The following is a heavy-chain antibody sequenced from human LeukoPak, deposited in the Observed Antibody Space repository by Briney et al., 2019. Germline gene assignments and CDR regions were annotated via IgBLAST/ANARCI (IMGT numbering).Heavy chain of an antibody. CDR3: ARVLRGFTYGKFDY. CDR2: ISDSDSST. J-gene: IGHJ4*02. CDR1: GFTFSSHG. Sequence: GGSLRLSRAASGFTFSSHGMSWVRQAPGKGLEWVSGISDSDSSTYYADSVKGRFTISRDNSKNTLYLQMNNLRAADTAVYFCARVLRGFTYGKFDYWAREPWSPSPQ. D-gene: IGHD5-18*01. V-gene: IGHV3-23*01.